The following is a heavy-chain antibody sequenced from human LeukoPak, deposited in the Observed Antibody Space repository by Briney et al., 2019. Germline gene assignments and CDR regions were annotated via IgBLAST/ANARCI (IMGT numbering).Heavy chain of an antibody. Sequence: GASVKVSSKASGYTFTSYDINWVRQATGHRLEWMGWRNPNSGNTSYAQKFQRTDTMTRNTSISAAYMELSSLRSEDTAVYDCARALNYDFWSGSYSEEIDYWGQGNLVTVSS. V-gene: IGHV1-8*01. J-gene: IGHJ4*02. CDR1: GYTFTSYD. CDR2: RNPNSGNT. CDR3: ARALNYDFWSGSYSEEIDY. D-gene: IGHD3-3*01.